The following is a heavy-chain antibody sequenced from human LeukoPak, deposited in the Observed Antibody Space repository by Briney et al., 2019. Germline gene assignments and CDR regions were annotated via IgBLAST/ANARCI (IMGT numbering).Heavy chain of an antibody. CDR3: ARDRSDGNYYMVV. V-gene: IGHV3-53*01. D-gene: IGHD5-24*01. Sequence: GGSLRLSCAASGFTVSNNYMSWVRQAPGKGLEWVSVIYGGGSTSYADSVKGRFTISRDNFKNILYLQMNSLRADDTAEYYCARDRSDGNYYMVVWGKGTTVTVSS. J-gene: IGHJ6*03. CDR1: GFTVSNNY. CDR2: IYGGGST.